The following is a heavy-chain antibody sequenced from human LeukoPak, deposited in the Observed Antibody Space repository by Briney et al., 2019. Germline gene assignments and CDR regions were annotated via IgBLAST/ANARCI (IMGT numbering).Heavy chain of an antibody. CDR2: ISSSSSYI. D-gene: IGHD6-6*01. CDR1: GFTFSSYS. J-gene: IGHJ4*02. V-gene: IGHV3-21*04. Sequence: GGSLRLSCAASGFTFSSYSMNWVRQAPGKGLEWVSSISSSSSYIYYADSVKGRFTISRDNAKNSLYLQMNSLRAEDTAVYYCAKGRPIAARHFDYWGQGTLVTVSS. CDR3: AKGRPIAARHFDY.